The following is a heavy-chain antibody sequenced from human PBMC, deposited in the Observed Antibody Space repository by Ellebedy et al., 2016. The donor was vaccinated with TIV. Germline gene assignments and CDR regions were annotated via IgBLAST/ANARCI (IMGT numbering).Heavy chain of an antibody. Sequence: PGGSLRLSCKGSGYSFTSYWIGWVRQMPGKGLEWMGIIYPGDSDTRYSPSFQGQVTISADKSISTAYLQWSSLKASDTAMYYCARCDDSGYEGFDYWGQGTLVTVSS. CDR2: IYPGDSDT. CDR1: GYSFTSYW. D-gene: IGHD5-12*01. J-gene: IGHJ4*02. CDR3: ARCDDSGYEGFDY. V-gene: IGHV5-51*01.